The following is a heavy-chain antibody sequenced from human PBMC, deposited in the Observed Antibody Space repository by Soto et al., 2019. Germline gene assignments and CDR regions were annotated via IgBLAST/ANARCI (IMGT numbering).Heavy chain of an antibody. J-gene: IGHJ6*02. V-gene: IGHV3-7*01. D-gene: IGHD5-18*01. CDR2: IKQDGSEK. CDR3: ARDTAMVEYYYYGMDV. Sequence: WGSLRLSCAASGFTFSSYWMSWVRQAPGKGLEWVANIKQDGSEKYYVDSVKGRFTISRDNAKNSLYLQMNSLRAEDTAVYYCARDTAMVEYYYYGMDVWGQGTTVTVSS. CDR1: GFTFSSYW.